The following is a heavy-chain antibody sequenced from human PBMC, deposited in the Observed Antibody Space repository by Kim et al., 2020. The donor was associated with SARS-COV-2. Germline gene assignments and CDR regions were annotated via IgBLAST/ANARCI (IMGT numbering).Heavy chain of an antibody. V-gene: IGHV3-64D*06. Sequence: GGSLRLSCSASGFTFSSYAMHWVRQAPGKGLEYVSAISSNGGSTYYADSVKGRFTIFRDNSKNTLYLQMSSLRAEDTAVYYCVKWRFHSGSYPPAYFDYWGQGTLVTVSS. CDR3: VKWRFHSGSYPPAYFDY. CDR1: GFTFSSYA. D-gene: IGHD1-26*01. J-gene: IGHJ4*02. CDR2: ISSNGGST.